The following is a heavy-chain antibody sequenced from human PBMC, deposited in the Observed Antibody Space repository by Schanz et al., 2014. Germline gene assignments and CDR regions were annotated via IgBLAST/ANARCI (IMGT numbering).Heavy chain of an antibody. V-gene: IGHV3-23*01. CDR1: GFTFSIYG. CDR3: SKTNHDMHSLPLDY. D-gene: IGHD3-9*01. Sequence: EVQLLESGGGLVQPGGSLRLSCAASGFTFSIYGMSWVRQAPGKGLEWVSRMIGSGSSVFYADSVKGRFTISRDNSKNTLYLQMNILSAEDTAVDYYSKTNHDMHSLPLDYWGQGTLVIVSS. J-gene: IGHJ4*02. CDR2: MIGSGSSV.